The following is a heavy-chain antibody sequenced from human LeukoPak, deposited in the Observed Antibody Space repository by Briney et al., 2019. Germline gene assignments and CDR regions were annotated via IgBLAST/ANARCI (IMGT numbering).Heavy chain of an antibody. CDR3: ARVVGPSSYDY. Sequence: PGGSLRLSCAASGFTVSSNYMSWVRQAPGKGLEWVSVIYSGGSTYYADSVKDRFTISRDNSKNTMYLQMNSLRAEDTAVYYCARVVGPSSYDYRGQGTLVTVSS. CDR1: GFTVSSNY. CDR2: IYSGGST. D-gene: IGHD2-2*01. J-gene: IGHJ4*02. V-gene: IGHV3-66*01.